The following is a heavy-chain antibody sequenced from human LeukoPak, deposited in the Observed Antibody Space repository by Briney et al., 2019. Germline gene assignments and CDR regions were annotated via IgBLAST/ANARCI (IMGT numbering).Heavy chain of an antibody. CDR2: IKQDGSEK. V-gene: IGHV3-7*01. CDR3: ARGRLYYGDYGAFDI. Sequence: PGGSLRLSCAASGFTFSSYWMSWVRQAPGKGLEWVANIKQDGSEKYYVDSVKGRFTISRDNAKNSLYLQMNSLRAEDTAVYYCARGRLYYGDYGAFDIWGQGTMVTVSS. CDR1: GFTFSSYW. D-gene: IGHD4-17*01. J-gene: IGHJ3*02.